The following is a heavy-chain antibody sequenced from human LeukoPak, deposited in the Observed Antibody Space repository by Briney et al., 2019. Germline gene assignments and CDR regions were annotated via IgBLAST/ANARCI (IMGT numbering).Heavy chain of an antibody. V-gene: IGHV3-30*18. CDR3: AKDVDPFGSGSYVEGFDY. CDR2: MSFDASNK. J-gene: IGHJ4*02. Sequence: GGSLRLSCAASGFTFSSYGMHWVRQAPGKGLEGVAVMSFDASNKYFADSVKGRFTISRDNSKNTLYLQMNSLRAEDTAVYYCAKDVDPFGSGSYVEGFDYWGQGTLVTVSS. D-gene: IGHD3-10*01. CDR1: GFTFSSYG.